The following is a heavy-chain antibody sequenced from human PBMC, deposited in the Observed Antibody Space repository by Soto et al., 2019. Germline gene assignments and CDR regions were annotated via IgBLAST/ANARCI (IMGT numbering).Heavy chain of an antibody. Sequence: SETLSLTCTVSGGSISSSSYYWGWIRQPPGKGLEWIGSIYYSGSTYYNPSLKSRVTISVDTSKNQFSLKLSSVTAADTAVYYCARLKDTAMEGPKFDYWGQGTLVTVSS. V-gene: IGHV4-39*01. CDR1: GGSISSSSYY. CDR3: ARLKDTAMEGPKFDY. D-gene: IGHD5-18*01. J-gene: IGHJ4*02. CDR2: IYYSGST.